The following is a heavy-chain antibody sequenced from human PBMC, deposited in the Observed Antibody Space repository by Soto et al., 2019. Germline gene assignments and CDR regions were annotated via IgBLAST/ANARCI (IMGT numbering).Heavy chain of an antibody. CDR2: IIPIFGTA. Sequence: QVQLVQSGAEVKKPGSSVKVSCKASGGTFSSYAISWVRQAPGQGLEWMGGIIPIFGTANYAQKFQGRVTITADESTSTAYMELSSLRSEDTAVYYCVSPGDCSSTSCYKYYYYGMDVWGQGTTVTVSS. J-gene: IGHJ6*02. CDR1: GGTFSSYA. V-gene: IGHV1-69*01. CDR3: VSPGDCSSTSCYKYYYYGMDV. D-gene: IGHD2-2*02.